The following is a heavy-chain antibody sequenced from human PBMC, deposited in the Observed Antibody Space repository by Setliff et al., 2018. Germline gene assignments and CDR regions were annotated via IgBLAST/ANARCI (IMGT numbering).Heavy chain of an antibody. CDR1: GFTFSSSA. CDR2: ISSTITST. J-gene: IGHJ4*02. CDR3: AKDSEAYGPPPYYFDY. D-gene: IGHD3-10*01. Sequence: GGSLRLSCAASGFTFSSSAMAWVRQAPGKGLEWVSAISSTITSTYYADSVKGRFTISRDNSKNTLYLQMNSLRAEDTAVYYCAKDSEAYGPPPYYFDYWGQGTLVTVSS. V-gene: IGHV3-23*01.